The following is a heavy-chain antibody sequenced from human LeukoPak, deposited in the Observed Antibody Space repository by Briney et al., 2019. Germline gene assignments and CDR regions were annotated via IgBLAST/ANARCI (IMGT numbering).Heavy chain of an antibody. V-gene: IGHV4-34*01. CDR1: GGPFSGYS. CDR2: INHSGDT. D-gene: IGHD3-16*02. J-gene: IGHJ5*02. CDR3: ARGLELSETSRNAAWFDP. Sequence: SETLSLTCAVYGGPFSGYSWSWIRQPPGKGLEWIGEINHSGDTNYNPSLKSRVTISVDTSKNQFSLRLSSVTAADTAVYYCARGLELSETSRNAAWFDPWGQETLVTVSS.